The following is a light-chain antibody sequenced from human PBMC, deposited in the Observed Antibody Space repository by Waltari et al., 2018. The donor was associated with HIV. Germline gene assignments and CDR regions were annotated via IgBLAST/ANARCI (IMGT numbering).Light chain of an antibody. CDR1: SSDIGTYDL. J-gene: IGLJ3*02. Sequence: QSALTQPDSVSGSPGQSITVSCTGTSSDIGTYDLGWWEQQEPGKAPKLIIHDVTARPSGVSSRVSGSKSGNTAFLTISGLQVEDESLYFCCSFSPNGASWVFGGGTKVTVL. CDR2: DVT. V-gene: IGLV2-23*02. CDR3: CSFSPNGASWV.